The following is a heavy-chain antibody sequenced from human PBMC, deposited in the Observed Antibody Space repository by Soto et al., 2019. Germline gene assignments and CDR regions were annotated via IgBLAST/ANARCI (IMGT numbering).Heavy chain of an antibody. D-gene: IGHD2-15*01. J-gene: IGHJ6*02. V-gene: IGHV4-34*01. CDR1: GGSFSGYY. Sequence: WETLSLTCAVYGGSFSGYYWNWIRQPPGKGLEWIGEINHSGSTKYNPSLKTRVTISVDTSKNQISLKLNSVTAADTAVYYCARAKNSHYYGMDVWGQGTPVTVSS. CDR3: ARAKNSHYYGMDV. CDR2: INHSGST.